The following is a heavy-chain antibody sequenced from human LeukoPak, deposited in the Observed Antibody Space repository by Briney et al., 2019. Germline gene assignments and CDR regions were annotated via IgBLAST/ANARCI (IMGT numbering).Heavy chain of an antibody. Sequence: GGSLTLSCVASESTFSDHYMDWVRQAPGKGLEWVARIRNRARGYTTDYAASAKGRFTISRDDSEGSLYLQMNSLQTEDTAVYYCATETKDSSAYYYFDYWGQGALVTVSS. J-gene: IGHJ4*02. D-gene: IGHD3-22*01. CDR1: ESTFSDHY. V-gene: IGHV3-72*01. CDR3: ATETKDSSAYYYFDY. CDR2: IRNRARGYTT.